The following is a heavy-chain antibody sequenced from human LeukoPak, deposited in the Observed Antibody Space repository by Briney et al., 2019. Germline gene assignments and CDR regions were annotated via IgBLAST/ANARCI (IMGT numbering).Heavy chain of an antibody. CDR3: ARDSYFGSGNYYIDY. D-gene: IGHD3-10*01. Sequence: SETLSLTCTVSGASISSYYWSWIRQPAGKGQEWIGRGSTSGSTNYNPSLKSRVTMSVETSKNRFSLKLSSVTAADTAVYYCARDSYFGSGNYYIDYWGQGTLVTVSS. J-gene: IGHJ4*02. CDR2: GSTSGST. V-gene: IGHV4-4*07. CDR1: GASISSYY.